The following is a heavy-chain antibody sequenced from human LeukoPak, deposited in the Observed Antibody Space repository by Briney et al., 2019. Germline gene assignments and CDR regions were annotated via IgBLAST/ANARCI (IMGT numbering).Heavy chain of an antibody. V-gene: IGHV3-48*04. D-gene: IGHD2-2*01. CDR3: ARDGPATLDY. CDR1: EFKISNYK. Sequence: PGGSLRLSCRGSEFKISNYKMTWVRQAPGKGLEWVSYISGRSTTIFYADSVKGRFIISRDNAKNSLYLQMNSLRAEDTAVYYCARDGPATLDYWGQRILVTVSS. CDR2: ISGRSTTI. J-gene: IGHJ4*02.